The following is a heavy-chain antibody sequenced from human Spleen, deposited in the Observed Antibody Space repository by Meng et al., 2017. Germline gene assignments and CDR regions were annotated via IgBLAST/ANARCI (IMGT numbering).Heavy chain of an antibody. D-gene: IGHD2-21*01. CDR1: GGSISSSNW. CDR3: ARNGAYCLDS. Sequence: QVPLQGLGPGLVKPSGTLSLTCVVSGGSISSSNWWSWVRQPPGKGLQWIGEIYQSGSTSSYNPSLRSRVAMSLDTSRNQISLMLTSVTAADTAVYYCARNGAYCLDSWGQGTLVTVSS. CDR2: IYQSGST. J-gene: IGHJ4*02. V-gene: IGHV4-4*02.